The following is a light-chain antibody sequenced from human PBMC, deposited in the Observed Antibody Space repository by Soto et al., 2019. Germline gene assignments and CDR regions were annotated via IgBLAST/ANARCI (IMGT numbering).Light chain of an antibody. CDR2: GAS. J-gene: IGKJ2*02. Sequence: EIVLTQSPGTLSLSPGERATLSCRASQTVNSIYLAWYQQKPGQAPRLLIYGASSRETVIPDTFSGSGSGTDFTLTIRRLEPEDFAVYYCQQYDNSPCTFGQGTKLAIK. CDR3: QQYDNSPCT. CDR1: QTVNSIY. V-gene: IGKV3-20*01.